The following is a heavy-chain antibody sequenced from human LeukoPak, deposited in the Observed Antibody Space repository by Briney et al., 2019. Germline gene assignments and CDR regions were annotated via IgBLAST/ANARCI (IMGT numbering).Heavy chain of an antibody. CDR1: GFTVSSNC. J-gene: IGHJ3*02. CDR2: ICNTVTT. V-gene: IGHV3-53*01. D-gene: IGHD1-26*01. Sequence: PGGSLRLSCAASGFTVSSNCMSWVRQAPGKGLEWVAVICNTVTTAYADSVKGRFTISRDNPKNTMYLQMDSLRPEDTAVYYCVRESHIVGVSVGAFGIWGQGTMVTVSS. CDR3: VRESHIVGVSVGAFGI.